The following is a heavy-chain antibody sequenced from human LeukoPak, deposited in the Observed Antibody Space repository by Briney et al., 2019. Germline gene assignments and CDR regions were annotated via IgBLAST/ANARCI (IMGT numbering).Heavy chain of an antibody. CDR3: ARFLFGVTNHGLDV. Sequence: GASVKVSCKASGYPFHSYSISWVRQDPGQSLEWMGWVSTFNDDTKHAQKFQGRLTVTTDTSTSTAYMELRSLRSDDTAVYYCARFLFGVTNHGLDVWGQGTTVTVSS. CDR2: VSTFNDDT. CDR1: GYPFHSYS. D-gene: IGHD3-10*01. V-gene: IGHV1-18*01. J-gene: IGHJ6*02.